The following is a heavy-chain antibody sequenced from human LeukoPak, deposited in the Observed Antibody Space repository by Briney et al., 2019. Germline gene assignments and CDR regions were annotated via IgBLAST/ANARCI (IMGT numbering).Heavy chain of an antibody. CDR3: ARAAVAGWGYNWFDP. CDR2: ISSSGSTI. Sequence: RPGGSLRLSCAASGFTFSSYEMNWVRQALGKGLEWVSYISSSGSTIYYADSVKGRFTISRDNAKNSLYLQMNSLRAEDTAVYYCARAAVAGWGYNWFDPWGQGTLVTVSS. CDR1: GFTFSSYE. J-gene: IGHJ5*02. D-gene: IGHD6-19*01. V-gene: IGHV3-48*03.